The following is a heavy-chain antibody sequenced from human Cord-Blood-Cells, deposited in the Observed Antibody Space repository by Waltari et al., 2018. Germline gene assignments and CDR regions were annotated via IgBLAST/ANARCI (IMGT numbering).Heavy chain of an antibody. D-gene: IGHD5-12*01. CDR1: GFTVSSNY. Sequence: EVQLVESGGGLIQPGGSLRLSCAASGFTVSSNYMSWVRQAPGKGVEWVSVIYSGGSTYYADSVKGRFTISRDNSKNTLYLQMNSLRAEDTAVYYCARAFGYSGYDYFDYWGQGTLVTVSS. V-gene: IGHV3-53*01. J-gene: IGHJ4*02. CDR2: IYSGGST. CDR3: ARAFGYSGYDYFDY.